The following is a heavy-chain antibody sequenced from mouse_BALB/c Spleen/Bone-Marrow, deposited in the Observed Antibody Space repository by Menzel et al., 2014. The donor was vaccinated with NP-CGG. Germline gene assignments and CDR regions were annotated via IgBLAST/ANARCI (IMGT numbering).Heavy chain of an antibody. Sequence: EVKVVESGGDLVKPGGSLKLSCAASGFTFSSYGMSWVPQTPEKGLEWVATISSGGSYTYYPDSVKGRFTISRDNAKNTLYLQMSSLKSEDTAMYYCARQTYYVYDGYSDYWGQGTALTVSS. CDR3: ARQTYYVYDGYSDY. CDR2: ISSGGSYT. J-gene: IGHJ2*01. CDR1: GFTFSSYG. D-gene: IGHD2-9*01. V-gene: IGHV5-6*01.